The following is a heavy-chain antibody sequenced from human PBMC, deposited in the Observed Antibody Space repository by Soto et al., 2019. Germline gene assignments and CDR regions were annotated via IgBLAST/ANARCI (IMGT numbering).Heavy chain of an antibody. V-gene: IGHV1-18*04. J-gene: IGHJ6*02. D-gene: IGHD4-4*01. CDR1: GYTFTSYG. Sequence: QVQLVQSGAEVKKPGASVKVSCKASGYTFTSYGISWVRQAPGQGLEWMGWISAYNGNTNYAQKLQGRVTMTTDTPTSTAYMELRSLRSDDTRVYYCARVESMVYSNSLNGMDVWVQGTTVTVS. CDR2: ISAYNGNT. CDR3: ARVESMVYSNSLNGMDV.